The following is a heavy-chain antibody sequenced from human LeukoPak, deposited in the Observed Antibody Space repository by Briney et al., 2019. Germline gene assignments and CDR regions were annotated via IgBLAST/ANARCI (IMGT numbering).Heavy chain of an antibody. CDR2: INPSGST. V-gene: IGHV4-34*01. CDR3: ARGRHDINMIVVVMTSVYYYLEV. CDR1: GGSFSGYH. D-gene: IGHD3-22*01. Sequence: PSETLSLTCTVYGGSFSGYHWTWIRQSPGKGLEWIGYINPSGSTYYNPSLKSRLTISVDTSKNQFSLKLRSVTAADTAVYYCARGRHDINMIVVVMTSVYYYLEVWGKGTTVTVS. J-gene: IGHJ6*03.